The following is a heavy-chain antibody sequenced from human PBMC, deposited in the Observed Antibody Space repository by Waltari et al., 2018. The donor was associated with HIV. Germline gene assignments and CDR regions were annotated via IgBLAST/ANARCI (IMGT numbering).Heavy chain of an antibody. CDR1: GFTFNNLA. J-gene: IGHJ5*01. V-gene: IGHV3-23*01. Sequence: EVQLLESGGGLVQPGGSLRLSCEASGFTFNNLAMNWVRQAPGKGLEWVSVIVGSGSITYYADSVKGRFTISRDNSKNTLYLQMNSLRAEDTAIYYCAKVYTIAVPGNTYFDSWGQGTLVTVAS. D-gene: IGHD6-19*01. CDR3: AKVYTIAVPGNTYFDS. CDR2: IVGSGSIT.